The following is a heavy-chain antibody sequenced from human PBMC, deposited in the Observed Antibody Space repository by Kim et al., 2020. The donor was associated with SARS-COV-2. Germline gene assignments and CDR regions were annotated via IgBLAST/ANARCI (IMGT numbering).Heavy chain of an antibody. CDR1: GFTFTAYS. CDR3: ARQDSYGSGDY. CDR2: ISPGSETI. J-gene: IGHJ4*02. Sequence: GGSLRLSCAASGFTFTAYSINWVRQAPGKGLEWLSYISPGSETILYADSVKGRFTVSRDNTKNSVFLQMNSLRDGDTAVYYCARQDSYGSGDYWGQGTLVTVSS. V-gene: IGHV3-48*02. D-gene: IGHD3-10*01.